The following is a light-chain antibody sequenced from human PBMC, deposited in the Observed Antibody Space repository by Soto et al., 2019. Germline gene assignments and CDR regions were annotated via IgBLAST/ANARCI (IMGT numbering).Light chain of an antibody. CDR2: DVS. Sequence: AIQLTQSPSSLSAPVGDRVTITCRASQDIRGALAWYQQKPGKAPKILIYDVSTLESGVPSRFSGSSSGTDFTLTISSLQPVDFATYYCQQFNSYPITFGQRTRLEIK. J-gene: IGKJ5*01. V-gene: IGKV1-13*02. CDR1: QDIRGA. CDR3: QQFNSYPIT.